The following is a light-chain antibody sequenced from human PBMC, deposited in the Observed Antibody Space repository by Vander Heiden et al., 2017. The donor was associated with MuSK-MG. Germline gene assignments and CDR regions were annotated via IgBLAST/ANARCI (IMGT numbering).Light chain of an antibody. CDR1: ALPKQY. CDR2: NDS. J-gene: IGLJ2*01. CDR3: QSADSRGSYIV. V-gene: IGLV3-25*02. Sequence: SYELTQPPSVSVSPGQTARFSCSGEALPKQYAYWYQQRPGQAPLLIIYNDSERPWGIPERFSGSSSGTTATLTISGVQAEEEADYYCQSADSRGSYIVFGGGTRLTVL.